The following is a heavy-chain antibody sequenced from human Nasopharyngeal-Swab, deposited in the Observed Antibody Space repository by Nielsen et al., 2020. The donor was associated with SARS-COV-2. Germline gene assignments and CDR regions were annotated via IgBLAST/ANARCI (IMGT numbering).Heavy chain of an antibody. D-gene: IGHD3-3*02. CDR3: ANLLAGTHYYYGMDV. CDR2: ISWNSGSI. Sequence: GGSLRLSCAASGFTFDDYAMHWVRQAQGKGLEWVSGISWNSGSIGYADSVKGRFTISRDNAKNSLYLQMNSLRAEDTALYYCANLLAGTHYYYGMDVWGQGTTVTVSS. J-gene: IGHJ6*02. V-gene: IGHV3-9*01. CDR1: GFTFDDYA.